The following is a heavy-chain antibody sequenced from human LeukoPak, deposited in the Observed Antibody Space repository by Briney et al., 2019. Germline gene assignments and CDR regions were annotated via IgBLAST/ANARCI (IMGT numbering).Heavy chain of an antibody. CDR3: ARDYSSSWYFFYYMDV. CDR1: GYSISSGYY. Sequence: SETLSLTCTVSGYSISSGYYWGWIRQPPGKGLEWIGSIYHSGSTYYNPSLKSRVTISVDTSKNQFSLKLSSVTAADTAVYYCARDYSSSWYFFYYMDVWGKGTTVTISS. J-gene: IGHJ6*03. V-gene: IGHV4-38-2*02. D-gene: IGHD6-13*01. CDR2: IYHSGST.